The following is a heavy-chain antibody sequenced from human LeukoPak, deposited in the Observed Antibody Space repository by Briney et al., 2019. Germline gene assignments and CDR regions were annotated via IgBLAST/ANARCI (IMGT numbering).Heavy chain of an antibody. V-gene: IGHV1-69*01. Sequence: SVKVSCKASGGTFSSYAISWVRQAPGQGLEWMGGIIPIFGTANYAQKFQGRVTITADESTSTAYMELSSLRSEDTAVYYCARILYYDFWSGNYWYFNLWGRGTLVTVSS. CDR1: GGTFSSYA. D-gene: IGHD3-3*01. J-gene: IGHJ2*01. CDR3: ARILYYDFWSGNYWYFNL. CDR2: IIPIFGTA.